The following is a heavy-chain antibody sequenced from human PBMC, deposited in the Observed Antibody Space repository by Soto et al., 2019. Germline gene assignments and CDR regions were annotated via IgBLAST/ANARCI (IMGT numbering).Heavy chain of an antibody. D-gene: IGHD1-26*01. Sequence: QVQLQESGPGLVKPSQTLSLTCTVSGGSISSGGYYWSWIRQHPGKGLEWIGYLYYSGSTYYNPSLKSRVTISVDTSKNQFSLKLSSVTVADTAVYYCASGTEVSPSWDVWGQGTTVTVSS. CDR2: LYYSGST. J-gene: IGHJ6*02. V-gene: IGHV4-31*03. CDR3: ASGTEVSPSWDV. CDR1: GGSISSGGYY.